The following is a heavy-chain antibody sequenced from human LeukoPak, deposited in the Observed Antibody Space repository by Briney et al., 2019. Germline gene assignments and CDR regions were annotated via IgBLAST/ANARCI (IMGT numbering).Heavy chain of an antibody. V-gene: IGHV3-13*01. CDR2: IGTAGDT. J-gene: IGHJ4*02. D-gene: IGHD6-19*01. CDR3: ARGRNRRYSSGWAFDY. Sequence: GGSLRLSRAASGFTFSSYDMHWVRQATGKGLEWVSAIGTAGDTYYPGSVKGRFTISRANAKNFLYLQMNSLRAGDTAVYYCARGRNRRYSSGWAFDYWGQGTLVTVSS. CDR1: GFTFSSYD.